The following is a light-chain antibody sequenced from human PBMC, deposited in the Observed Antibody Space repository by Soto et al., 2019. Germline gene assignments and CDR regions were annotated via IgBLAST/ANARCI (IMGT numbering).Light chain of an antibody. CDR1: SSNIGGNS. J-gene: IGLJ3*02. Sequence: QSVLTQPPSVSAAPGQKVTISCSGSSSNIGGNSVSWYQQHPGKAPKLIIYEVRNRPSGVSNRLSGSKSGNTASLTISGLQADDEADYYCCSYTSSSIRVFGGGTKVTV. CDR3: CSYTSSSIRV. V-gene: IGLV2-14*01. CDR2: EVR.